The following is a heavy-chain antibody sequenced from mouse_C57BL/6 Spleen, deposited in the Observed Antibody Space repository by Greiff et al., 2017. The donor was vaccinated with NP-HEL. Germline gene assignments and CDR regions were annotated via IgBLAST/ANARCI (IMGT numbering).Heavy chain of an antibody. Sequence: QVQLKESGPGLVQPSQSLSITCTVSGFSLTSYGVHWVRQSPGKGLEWLGVIWSGGSTDYNAAFISRLSISKDNSKSQVFFKMNSLQADDTAIYYCARDYYDYDGDYYAMDYWGQGTSVTVSS. CDR2: IWSGGST. CDR1: GFSLTSYG. CDR3: ARDYYDYDGDYYAMDY. V-gene: IGHV2-2*01. J-gene: IGHJ4*01. D-gene: IGHD2-4*01.